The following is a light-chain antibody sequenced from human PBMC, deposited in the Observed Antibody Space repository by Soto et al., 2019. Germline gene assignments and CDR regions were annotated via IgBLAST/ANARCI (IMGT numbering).Light chain of an antibody. CDR2: DVT. CDR1: SSDVGGYNY. V-gene: IGLV2-14*01. CDR3: NSYTSSSTYV. J-gene: IGLJ1*01. Sequence: LTQPASVSGSPGQSITISCTGTSSDVGGYNYVSWYQQHPGKAPKLMIYDVTNRPSGVSNRFSGSKSGNTASLTISGLQAEDEADYYCNSYTSSSTYVFGTGTKVTVL.